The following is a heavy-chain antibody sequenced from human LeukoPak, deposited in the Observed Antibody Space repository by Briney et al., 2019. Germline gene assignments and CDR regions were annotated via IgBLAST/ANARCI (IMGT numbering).Heavy chain of an antibody. Sequence: PPGTLSLTCAVYGGSFSHYSWSWIRQPPGKGLEWSGYTYYSGTTNYNHSLKSRVTISVDTSKNQFSLKLSSVTAADTAVYYCARLELRDGAFDIWGQGTMVTVSS. CDR3: ARLELRDGAFDI. V-gene: IGHV4-59*01. D-gene: IGHD1-7*01. CDR1: GGSFSHYS. CDR2: TYYSGTT. J-gene: IGHJ3*02.